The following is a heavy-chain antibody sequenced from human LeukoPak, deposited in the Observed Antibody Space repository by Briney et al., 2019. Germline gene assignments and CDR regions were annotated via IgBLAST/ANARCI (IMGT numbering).Heavy chain of an antibody. CDR1: GYTFTSYA. CDR2: ISAYNGNT. Sequence: ASVKVSCKASGYTFTSYAINWVRQAPGQGLEWMGWISAYNGNTNYAQNLQGRVTMTTDTSTSTAYMELRSLRSDDTAMYYCARMEMATAIFDYWGQGTLVTVSS. J-gene: IGHJ4*02. D-gene: IGHD5-24*01. V-gene: IGHV1-18*01. CDR3: ARMEMATAIFDY.